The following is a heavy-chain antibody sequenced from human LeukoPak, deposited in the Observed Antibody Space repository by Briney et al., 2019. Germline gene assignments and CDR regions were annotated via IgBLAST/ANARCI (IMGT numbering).Heavy chain of an antibody. CDR3: AKKSLYDFWSGTDY. CDR1: GFTFSSYA. CDR2: ISGSGGST. D-gene: IGHD3-3*01. Sequence: GGSLRLSCAASGFTFSSYAMSWVRQAPGKGLEWVSAISGSGGSTYYADSVKGRFTISRDNSKNTLYLQMNSLRAEDTAVYYCAKKSLYDFWSGTDYWGRGTLVTVSS. J-gene: IGHJ4*02. V-gene: IGHV3-23*01.